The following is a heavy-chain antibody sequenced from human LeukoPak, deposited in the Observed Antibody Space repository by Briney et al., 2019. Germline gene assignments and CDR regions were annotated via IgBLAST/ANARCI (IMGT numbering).Heavy chain of an antibody. CDR1: GGSFSGYY. CDR2: INHSGST. J-gene: IGHJ4*02. V-gene: IGHV4-34*01. D-gene: IGHD3-16*02. Sequence: PSETLSLTCAVYGGSFSGYYWSWIRQPPGKGLEWIGEINHSGSTNYNPSLKSRVTISVDTSKNQFSLKLSSVTAADTAVYYCARTFGGVIARPYYFDYWGQGTLVTVSS. CDR3: ARTFGGVIARPYYFDY.